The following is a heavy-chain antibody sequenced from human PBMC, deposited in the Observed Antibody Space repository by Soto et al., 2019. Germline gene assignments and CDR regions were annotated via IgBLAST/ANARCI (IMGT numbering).Heavy chain of an antibody. CDR3: ARSYQLLYYYFDY. V-gene: IGHV1-69*13. D-gene: IGHD2-2*02. CDR1: GGTFSSYA. CDR2: IIPIFGTA. Sequence: SVKVCCKASGGTFSSYAISWVRQAPGQGLEWMGGIIPIFGTANYAQKFQGRVTITADESTSTAYMELSSLRSEDTAVYYCARSYQLLYYYFDYWGQGTLVPVSS. J-gene: IGHJ4*02.